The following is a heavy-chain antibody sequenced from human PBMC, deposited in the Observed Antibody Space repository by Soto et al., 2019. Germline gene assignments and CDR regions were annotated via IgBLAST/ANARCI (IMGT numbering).Heavy chain of an antibody. J-gene: IGHJ3*02. Sequence: GGSLRLSCAASGFHFGPFWMHWVRQAPGKGLVWVSHINSDGSTIVYADSVKGRFTISRDNAENTLYLQMNSLRVEDTAVYFCARDRGLPDSFYIWGQGTMVPVSS. CDR2: INSDGSTI. V-gene: IGHV3-74*01. D-gene: IGHD3-10*01. CDR1: GFHFGPFW. CDR3: ARDRGLPDSFYI.